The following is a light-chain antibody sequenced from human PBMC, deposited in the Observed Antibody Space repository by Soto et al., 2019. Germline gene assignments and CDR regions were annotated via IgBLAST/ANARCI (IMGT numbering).Light chain of an antibody. CDR2: AVS. J-gene: IGKJ4*01. CDR1: QGISKK. Sequence: EIVMTQSPATLSVSPGERATLSCRASQGISKKVAWYQHKPGQAPRLLISAVSTGATGVPARFSGSGSGTEFTLTINSLQSEDCATYYCQQYHTWPVTFGGGTKVEIK. CDR3: QQYHTWPVT. V-gene: IGKV3-15*01.